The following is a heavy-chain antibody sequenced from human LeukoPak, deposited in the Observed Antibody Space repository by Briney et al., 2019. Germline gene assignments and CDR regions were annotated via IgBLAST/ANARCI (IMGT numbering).Heavy chain of an antibody. CDR1: GYTFTSYG. CDR3: ARAPTTSYCGGDCYPDY. D-gene: IGHD2-21*02. Sequence: ASVKVSCKASGYTFTSYGISWMRQAPGQGLEWMGWISAYNGNTNYAQKLQGRVTMTTDTSTSTAYMELRSLRSDDTAVYYCARAPTTSYCGGDCYPDYWGQGTLVTVSS. V-gene: IGHV1-18*01. CDR2: ISAYNGNT. J-gene: IGHJ4*02.